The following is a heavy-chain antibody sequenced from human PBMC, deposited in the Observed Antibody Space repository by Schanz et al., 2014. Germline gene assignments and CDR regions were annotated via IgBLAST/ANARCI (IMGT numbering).Heavy chain of an antibody. CDR2: INGYNAHT. V-gene: IGHV1-18*01. J-gene: IGHJ4*02. CDR3: ARATTAWPFDL. Sequence: QVQLVQSGAEVKKPGASVKVSCKASGYTFTSSGFSWVRQAPGQGLEWMGWINGYNAHTNYAQKFQGRVVMTTDTSTSTTYMEMRSLRSDDTAVYYCARATTAWPFDLWGQGTLVTVSS. D-gene: IGHD4-17*01. CDR1: GYTFTSSG.